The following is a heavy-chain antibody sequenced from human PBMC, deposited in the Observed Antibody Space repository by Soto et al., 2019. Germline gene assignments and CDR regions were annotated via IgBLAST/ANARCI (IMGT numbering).Heavy chain of an antibody. J-gene: IGHJ4*02. CDR2: ISYDGSNK. CDR3: ARGRYYYDSSGYYRPPDY. CDR1: GFTFSSYG. V-gene: IGHV3-30*03. Sequence: QVQMVESGGGVVQPGRSLRLSCAASGFTFSSYGMHWVSQAPGKGLEWVAVISYDGSNKYYADSVKGRFTISRDNSKNTLYLQMNSLRAEDTAVYYCARGRYYYDSSGYYRPPDYWGQGTLVTVSS. D-gene: IGHD3-22*01.